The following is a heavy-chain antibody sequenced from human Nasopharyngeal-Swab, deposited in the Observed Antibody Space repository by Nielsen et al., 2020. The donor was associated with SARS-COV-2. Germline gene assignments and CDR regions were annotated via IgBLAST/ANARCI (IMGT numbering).Heavy chain of an antibody. D-gene: IGHD3-3*01. Sequence: ASVKVSCKASGYTFTSYGISWVRQAPGQGLEWMGWISAYNGNTNYAQKLQGRVTMTTDTSTSTAYMELRSLRSDDTAVYYCARDRGNYDFWSGYYSDYYYYGMDVWGQGTTVTVSS. J-gene: IGHJ6*02. V-gene: IGHV1-18*01. CDR2: ISAYNGNT. CDR1: GYTFTSYG. CDR3: ARDRGNYDFWSGYYSDYYYYGMDV.